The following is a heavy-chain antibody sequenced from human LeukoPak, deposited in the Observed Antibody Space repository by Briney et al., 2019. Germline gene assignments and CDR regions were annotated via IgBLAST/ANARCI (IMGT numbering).Heavy chain of an antibody. J-gene: IGHJ2*01. CDR1: GGSISSYY. D-gene: IGHD2-15*01. V-gene: IGHV4-59*01. CDR2: IYYSGST. CDR3: ARQYCSGGSCYWYFDL. Sequence: SETLSLTCTVSGGSISSYYWSWIRQPPGKGLEWIGYIYYSGSTNYNPSLKSRVTISVDTSKNQFSLKLGSVTAADTAVYYCARQYCSGGSCYWYFDLWGRGTLVTVSS.